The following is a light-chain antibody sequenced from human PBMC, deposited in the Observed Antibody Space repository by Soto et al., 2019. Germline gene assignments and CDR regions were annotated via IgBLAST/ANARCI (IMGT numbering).Light chain of an antibody. V-gene: IGLV3-21*01. CDR2: DNR. Sequence: SYELTQPPSVSVAPGQTASISCGGNNIGIKDVYWYQQQPGQAPVLVIYDNRDPPSGIPERFSGSNSGNTATLTISRVEAGDEPDYYCQVWDTSSDHTVFGGGTKLTVL. CDR1: NIGIKD. J-gene: IGLJ2*01. CDR3: QVWDTSSDHTV.